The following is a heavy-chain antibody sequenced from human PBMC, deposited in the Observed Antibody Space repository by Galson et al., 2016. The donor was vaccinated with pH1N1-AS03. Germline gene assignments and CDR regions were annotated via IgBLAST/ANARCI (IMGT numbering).Heavy chain of an antibody. J-gene: IGHJ6*02. CDR2: INTDSGVT. CDR3: ARDPRGPCTSTTCPTTYYFGMDV. V-gene: IGHV1-2*04. Sequence: SVKVSCKASGYIFTGFYVHWVRQAPGQGLEWMGWINTDSGVTNYAQKFEAWVTMTRDTSVSTAYMELYGLKSDDTAVYYCARDPRGPCTSTTCPTTYYFGMDVWGQGTTVIVSS. D-gene: IGHD2/OR15-2a*01. CDR1: GYIFTGFY.